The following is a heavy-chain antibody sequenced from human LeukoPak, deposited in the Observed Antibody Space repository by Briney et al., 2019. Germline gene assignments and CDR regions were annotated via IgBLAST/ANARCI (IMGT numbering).Heavy chain of an antibody. CDR2: LYNGGST. CDR3: ARGWEPRDYYYGMDV. Sequence: SETLSLTCTVSGPSMSYYFWTWIRQPPGKGLEWIGYLYNGGSTNYNPSLKSRATISVDTSKNQFSLNLRSATAADTAVYYCARGWEPRDYYYGMDVWGQGTTVIVSS. V-gene: IGHV4-59*01. D-gene: IGHD1-26*01. CDR1: GPSMSYYF. J-gene: IGHJ6*02.